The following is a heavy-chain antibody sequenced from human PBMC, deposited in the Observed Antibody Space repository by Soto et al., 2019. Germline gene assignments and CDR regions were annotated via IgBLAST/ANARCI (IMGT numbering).Heavy chain of an antibody. CDR1: GGTFSSYA. CDR2: IIPIFGTA. Sequence: ASVKVSCKASGGTFSSYAISWVRQAPGQGLEWMGGIIPIFGTANYAQKFQGRVTITADESTSTAFMELSSLRSEDTAVYYCARVVPDPIVGIVGASAFDIWGQGTMVTVSS. D-gene: IGHD1-26*01. CDR3: ARVVPDPIVGIVGASAFDI. V-gene: IGHV1-69*01. J-gene: IGHJ3*02.